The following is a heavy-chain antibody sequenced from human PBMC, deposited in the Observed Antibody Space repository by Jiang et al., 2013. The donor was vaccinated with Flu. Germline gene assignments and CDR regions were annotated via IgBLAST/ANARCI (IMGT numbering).Heavy chain of an antibody. Sequence: QLVESGGGVVQPGRSLRLSCAASGFTFSSYGMHWVRQAPGKGLEWVAVIWYDGSNKYYADSVKGRFTISRDNSKNTLYLQMNSLRAEDTAVYYCARAPERVAGPYNWYFDLWGRGTLVTVSS. CDR3: ARAPERVAGPYNWYFDL. V-gene: IGHV3-33*01. CDR1: GFTFSSYG. D-gene: IGHD6-19*01. CDR2: IWYDGSNK. J-gene: IGHJ2*01.